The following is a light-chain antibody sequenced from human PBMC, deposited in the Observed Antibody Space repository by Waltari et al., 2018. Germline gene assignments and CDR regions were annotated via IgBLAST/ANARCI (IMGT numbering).Light chain of an antibody. CDR1: SSNIGSNT. J-gene: IGLJ6*01. V-gene: IGLV1-44*01. Sequence: QSVLTQPPSASGTPGQEVTISCSGSSSNIGSNTVNWYQQFPGTAPRLLLYRNDQRPSGVPDRFSGYKSGASAALAISGLQSEDEADYYCSAWDDSRNYNMFGSGTRVTVL. CDR3: SAWDDSRNYNM. CDR2: RND.